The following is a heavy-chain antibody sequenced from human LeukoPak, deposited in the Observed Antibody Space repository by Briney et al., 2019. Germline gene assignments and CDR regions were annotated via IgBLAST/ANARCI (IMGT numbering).Heavy chain of an antibody. J-gene: IGHJ5*02. D-gene: IGHD6-13*01. CDR3: ARAKNSSWLALFDP. V-gene: IGHV3-30-3*01. CDR2: ISYDGSNK. Sequence: GRSLRLSCAASGFTFSSYVMHWVRQAPGKGLEWVAVISYDGSNKYYADSVKGRFTISRDNSKNTLYLQMNSLRAEDTAVYYCARAKNSSWLALFDPWGQGTLVTVSS. CDR1: GFTFSSYV.